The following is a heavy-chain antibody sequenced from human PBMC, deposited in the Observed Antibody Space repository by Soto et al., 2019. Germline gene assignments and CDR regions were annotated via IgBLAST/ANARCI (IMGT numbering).Heavy chain of an antibody. V-gene: IGHV4-31*03. CDR2: IYYSGST. CDR3: SRDGDYDILTGYYHRYGMDV. CDR1: GCSISSGGYY. J-gene: IGHJ6*02. Sequence: TLSLTCTFSGCSISSGGYYWSWIRQHPGKGLEWIGYIYYSGSTYYNPSLKSRVTISVDTSKNQFSLKLSSVTAADTAVYYCSRDGDYDILTGYYHRYGMDVWGQGTTVTVS. D-gene: IGHD3-9*01.